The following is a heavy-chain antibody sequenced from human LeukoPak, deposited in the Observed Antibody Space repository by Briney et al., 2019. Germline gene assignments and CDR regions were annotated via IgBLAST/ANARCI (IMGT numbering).Heavy chain of an antibody. Sequence: GGSLRLSCAASGFTVSSNYMSWVRQAPGKGLEWVSVIYSGGSTYYADSVKGRFTISRDNSKNTLYLQMNSLRPGDTAVYYCAISPRFGEFNYWGQGTLVTVSS. J-gene: IGHJ4*02. CDR1: GFTVSSNY. CDR2: IYSGGST. D-gene: IGHD3-10*02. V-gene: IGHV3-66*02. CDR3: AISPRFGEFNY.